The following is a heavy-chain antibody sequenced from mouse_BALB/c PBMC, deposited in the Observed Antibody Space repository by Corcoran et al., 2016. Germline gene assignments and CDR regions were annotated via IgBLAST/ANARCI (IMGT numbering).Heavy chain of an antibody. CDR1: GFNINDTY. V-gene: IGHV14-3*02. D-gene: IGHD4-1*01. Sequence: EVQLQQSGAELVKPGASVKLSCTASGFNINDTYMHWVMQRPEQGLEWIGRIDPANGNTKYDPKFQGKATITADTSSNTAYLQLSSLTSEDTAVYYCANWDGYVDVWGAGTTVTVSS. J-gene: IGHJ1*01. CDR3: ANWDGYVDV. CDR2: IDPANGNT.